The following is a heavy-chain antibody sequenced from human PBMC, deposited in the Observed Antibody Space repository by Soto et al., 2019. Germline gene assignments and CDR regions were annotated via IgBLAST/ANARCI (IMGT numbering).Heavy chain of an antibody. D-gene: IGHD5-18*01. CDR3: ARPTYGYSGLRHAD. CDR1: GFTVSSNY. V-gene: IGHV3-53*01. Sequence: PGWSLRLSCAASGFTVSSNYMSWVRQAPGKGLEWVSVIYSGGSTYYADSVKGRFTISRDNSKNTLYLQMNSLRAEDTAVYYCARPTYGYSGLRHADWGQGTLVTVSS. CDR2: IYSGGST. J-gene: IGHJ4*02.